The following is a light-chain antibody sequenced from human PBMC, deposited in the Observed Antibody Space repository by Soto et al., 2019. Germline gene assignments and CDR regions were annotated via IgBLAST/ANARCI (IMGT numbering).Light chain of an antibody. CDR3: QQYGYWPRT. V-gene: IGKV3-15*01. CDR1: QSLRSN. J-gene: IGKJ1*01. Sequence: IVMTQSPPTLSVSPGEGATLACRASQSLRSNLAWYQQKPGQATRLLIYGASTRATGIPARFSGSGSGTDFTLTISGLHSEDSAVYYGQQYGYWPRTFGQGTKVEI. CDR2: GAS.